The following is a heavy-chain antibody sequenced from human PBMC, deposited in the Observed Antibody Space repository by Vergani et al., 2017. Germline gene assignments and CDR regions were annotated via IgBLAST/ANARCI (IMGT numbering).Heavy chain of an antibody. CDR1: GYTFTDHY. V-gene: IGHV1-69-2*01. J-gene: IGHJ6*02. Sequence: EVQLVQSGAEVKKPGATMKISCKVSGYTFTDHYMHWVKPAPGKGLVWMGLVDPEDGETIYAEKFKGRVTIAADTSTDTAHLELSSLRSEDTAVYYCATPQTVTTGGMEVWGQGTTVIVSS. CDR2: VDPEDGET. D-gene: IGHD4-17*01. CDR3: ATPQTVTTGGMEV.